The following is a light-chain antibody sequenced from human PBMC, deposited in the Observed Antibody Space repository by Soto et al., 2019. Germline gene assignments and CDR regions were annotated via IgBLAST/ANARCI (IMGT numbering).Light chain of an antibody. CDR2: EVN. J-gene: IGLJ1*01. CDR3: SSYTSSSTPDV. CDR1: SSDVGGYNY. Sequence: QSVLTQPASVSGSPGQSITISCTGTSSDVGGYNYVSWYQHHPGKAPKLLIYEVNNRPSGVSNRFSGSKSGNTASLTISGLQAEDEADYYCSSYTSSSTPDVFGTGTKLTVL. V-gene: IGLV2-14*01.